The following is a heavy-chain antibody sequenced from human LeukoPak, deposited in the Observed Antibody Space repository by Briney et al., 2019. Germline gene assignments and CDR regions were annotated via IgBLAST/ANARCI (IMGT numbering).Heavy chain of an antibody. D-gene: IGHD3-3*01. Sequence: SETLSLTCTVSGGAISGYYWSWIRQTPGKGLEWIGYIYTSGSTNYNPSLKSRVTISVDTSKNQFSLKVSSVTAADTAVYYCARRGLWIRGRYSYYYMDVWGQGTTVSVSS. CDR1: GGAISGYY. CDR2: IYTSGST. J-gene: IGHJ6*03. V-gene: IGHV4-4*09. CDR3: ARRGLWIRGRYSYYYMDV.